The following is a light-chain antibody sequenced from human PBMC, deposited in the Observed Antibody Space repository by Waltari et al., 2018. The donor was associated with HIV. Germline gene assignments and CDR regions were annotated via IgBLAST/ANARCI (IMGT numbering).Light chain of an antibody. V-gene: IGKV3-15*01. Sequence: EIVMTQSPATLSVSPGERATLSCRASQSVSSNLAWSQQKPGQAPRLLIYGASTRATGIPARFSGSGSGTEFTLTISSLQSEDFAVYYCQQYNNWSGTFGQGTKVEIK. CDR2: GAS. CDR1: QSVSSN. J-gene: IGKJ1*01. CDR3: QQYNNWSGT.